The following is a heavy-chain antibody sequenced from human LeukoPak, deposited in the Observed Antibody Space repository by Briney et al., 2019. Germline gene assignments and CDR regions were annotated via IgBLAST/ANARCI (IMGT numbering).Heavy chain of an antibody. CDR3: ARAPSNAHFDY. D-gene: IGHD3-3*02. CDR1: GFTFSNYA. J-gene: IGHJ4*02. Sequence: GGSLRLSCAPSGFTFSNYAMHWVRQAPGKGLEWVAFIRYDGSNKYHADSVKGRFTISRDNSNNTVYLQMNSLRAEDTAVYYCARAPSNAHFDYWGQGTLVTVSS. CDR2: IRYDGSNK. V-gene: IGHV3-30*02.